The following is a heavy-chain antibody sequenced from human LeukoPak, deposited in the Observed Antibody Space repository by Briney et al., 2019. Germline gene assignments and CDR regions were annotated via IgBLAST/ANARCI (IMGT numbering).Heavy chain of an antibody. D-gene: IGHD3-22*01. J-gene: IGHJ4*02. Sequence: GGSLRLSCAASGFTFSSYWMSWVRQAPGKGLEWVAILNEDESVKLYVDSVKGRFTISRDNAKTSLHLQMHSLRAEDTAVYFCGRDYDRTVDFWGQGTLVTVSS. V-gene: IGHV3-7*04. CDR2: LNEDESVK. CDR3: GRDYDRTVDF. CDR1: GFTFSSYW.